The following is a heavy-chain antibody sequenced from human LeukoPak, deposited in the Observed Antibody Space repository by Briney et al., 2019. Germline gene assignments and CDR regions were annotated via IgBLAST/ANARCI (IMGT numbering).Heavy chain of an antibody. CDR2: TNHSGST. Sequence: SETLSLTCAVYGGSFSGYYWSWIRQPPGKGLEWIGETNHSGSTNYNPSLKSRVTISVDTSKNQFSLKLSSVTAADTAVYYCARSLPRRDYYDSSGYYSDWFDPWGQGTLVTVSS. CDR1: GGSFSGYY. V-gene: IGHV4-34*01. CDR3: ARSLPRRDYYDSSGYYSDWFDP. D-gene: IGHD3-22*01. J-gene: IGHJ5*02.